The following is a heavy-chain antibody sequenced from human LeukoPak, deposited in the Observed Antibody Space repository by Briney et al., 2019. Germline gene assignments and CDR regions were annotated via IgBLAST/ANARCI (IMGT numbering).Heavy chain of an antibody. J-gene: IGHJ6*02. CDR3: ARHYGDYYYYGMDV. Sequence: PGGSLRLSCAASGFTFSSYAMHWVRQAPGKGLEWVSVIYSGGGTYYADSVKGRFTISRDNSKNTLYLQMNSLRAEDTAVYYCARHYGDYYYYGMDVWGQGTTVIAS. CDR2: IYSGGGT. CDR1: GFTFSSYA. V-gene: IGHV3-66*04. D-gene: IGHD4-17*01.